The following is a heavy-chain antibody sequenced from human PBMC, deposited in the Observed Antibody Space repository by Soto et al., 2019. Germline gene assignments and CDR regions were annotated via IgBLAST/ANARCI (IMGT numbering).Heavy chain of an antibody. CDR2: IYYSGST. J-gene: IGHJ6*03. V-gene: IGHV4-31*03. D-gene: IGHD6-6*01. CDR1: GGSISSGGYY. Sequence: SETLSLTCTVSGGSISSGGYYWSWIRQHPGKGLEWIGYIYYSGSTYYNPSLKSRVTISVDTSKNQFSLKLSSVTAADTAVYYCARDSSSSTYYYYMDVWGKGTKVTVSS. CDR3: ARDSSSSTYYYYMDV.